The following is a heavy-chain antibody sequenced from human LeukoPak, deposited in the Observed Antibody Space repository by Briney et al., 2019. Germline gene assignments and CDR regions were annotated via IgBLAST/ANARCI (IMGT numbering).Heavy chain of an antibody. CDR1: GYTLTELS. V-gene: IGHV1-24*01. J-gene: IGHJ1*01. D-gene: IGHD2-2*01. CDR2: FDPEDGET. Sequence: ASVKVSCKVSGYTLTELSMHWVRQAPGKGLEWMGGFDPEDGETIYAQKFQGRVTMTEDTSTDTAYMELSSLRSEDTAVHYCATGPGYCSSTSCYFSFQHWGQGTLLPSPQ. CDR3: ATGPGYCSSTSCYFSFQH.